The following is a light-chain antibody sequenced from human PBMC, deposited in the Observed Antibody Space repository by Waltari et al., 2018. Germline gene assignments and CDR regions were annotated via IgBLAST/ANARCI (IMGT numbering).Light chain of an antibody. Sequence: QSVLTQPASVSGSPGQSITISCTGTSGAVGGYNYVSWYQQHPGKAPKLIIYDVTVRPSGISNRFSGSKSGNTASLTISGLQAEDEADFYCSSYTSSNTQYVFGTGTKVTVL. J-gene: IGLJ1*01. CDR1: SGAVGGYNY. V-gene: IGLV2-14*03. CDR3: SSYTSSNTQYV. CDR2: DVT.